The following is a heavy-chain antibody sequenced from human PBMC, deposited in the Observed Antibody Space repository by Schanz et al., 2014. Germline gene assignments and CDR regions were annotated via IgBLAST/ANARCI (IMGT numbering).Heavy chain of an antibody. V-gene: IGHV1-8*01. CDR2: MNPNSGNP. CDR1: GYTFTSYD. D-gene: IGHD4-17*01. Sequence: QVQLIQSGAEVKKPGASVKVSCTASGYTFTSYDINWVRQAPGQGLEWLGWMNPNSGNPGFAQKFRGRVTMTRNTSMSTAYIELHILTSDDTAVYYCARSPGDFPGWFDSWGQGTLVTVSS. J-gene: IGHJ5*01. CDR3: ARSPGDFPGWFDS.